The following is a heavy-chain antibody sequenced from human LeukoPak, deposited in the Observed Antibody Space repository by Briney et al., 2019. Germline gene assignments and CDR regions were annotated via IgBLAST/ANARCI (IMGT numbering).Heavy chain of an antibody. J-gene: IGHJ4*02. CDR1: GFTFSNYA. V-gene: IGHV3-23*01. Sequence: GGSLRLSCAASGFTFSNYAMSWVRRAPGKGLECVSTISGSGGRTFYADSVKGRFTISRDNAKNSLYLQMNSLRAEDTAVYYCAREKWLRLGGYFDYWGQGTLVTVSS. CDR3: AREKWLRLGGYFDY. CDR2: ISGSGGRT. D-gene: IGHD5-12*01.